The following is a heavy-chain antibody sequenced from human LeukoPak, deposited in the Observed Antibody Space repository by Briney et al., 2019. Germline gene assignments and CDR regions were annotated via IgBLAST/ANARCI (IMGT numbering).Heavy chain of an antibody. CDR3: AKVGNSGYVFFHFDY. CDR2: ISGSGGST. Sequence: GGSLRLSCAASGFTFSSYAMSWVRQAPGKGLEWVSAISGSGGSTYYADSVKGRFTISRDNSRNTLYLQMNSLRAEDTAVYYCAKVGNSGYVFFHFDYWGQGTLVTVSS. CDR1: GFTFSSYA. D-gene: IGHD5-12*01. J-gene: IGHJ4*02. V-gene: IGHV3-23*01.